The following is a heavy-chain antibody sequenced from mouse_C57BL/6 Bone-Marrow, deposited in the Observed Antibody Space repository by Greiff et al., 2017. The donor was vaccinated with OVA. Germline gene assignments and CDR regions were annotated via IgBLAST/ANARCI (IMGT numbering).Heavy chain of an antibody. CDR3: ARRGFYYSNYGYFDV. CDR1: GYTFTDYY. V-gene: IGHV1-19*01. D-gene: IGHD2-5*01. J-gene: IGHJ1*03. Sequence: EVKLQQSGPVLVKPGASVKMSCKASGYTFTDYYMNWVKQSHGKSLEWIGVINPYNGGTSYNQKFKGKATLTVDKSSSTAYMELNSLTSEDSAVYYCARRGFYYSNYGYFDVWGTGTTVTVSS. CDR2: INPYNGGT.